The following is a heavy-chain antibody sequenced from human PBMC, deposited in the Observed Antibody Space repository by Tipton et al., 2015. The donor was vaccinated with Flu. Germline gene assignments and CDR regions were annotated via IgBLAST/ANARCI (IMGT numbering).Heavy chain of an antibody. V-gene: IGHV4-4*07. CDR1: GGSISTYY. J-gene: IGHJ3*02. CDR3: ARGNWGGAFDT. D-gene: IGHD7-27*01. CDR2: IYTSGST. Sequence: TLSLTCTVSGGSISTYYWSWIRQPAGKGLEWIGRIYTSGSTNYNPSLKSRVTMSVDTSRNQFSLTLNSVTAADTAVYFCARGNWGGAFDTWGQGTMVTVSS.